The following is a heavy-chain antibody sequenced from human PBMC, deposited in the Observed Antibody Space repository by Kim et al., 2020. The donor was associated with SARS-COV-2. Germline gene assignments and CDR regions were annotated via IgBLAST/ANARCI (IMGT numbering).Heavy chain of an antibody. D-gene: IGHD5-12*01. CDR3: ARVGRDGYTSDY. V-gene: IGHV1-18*01. CDR2: ISVYNGDT. J-gene: IGHJ4*02. CDR1: GYTFNNYG. Sequence: ASVKVSCKASGYTFNNYGINWVRQARGQGLEWMGWISVYNGDTNYAQNLQGRVTMTTDTSTNTAYMELRSLTSDDTAVYYCARVGRDGYTSDYWGQGTLVTVSS.